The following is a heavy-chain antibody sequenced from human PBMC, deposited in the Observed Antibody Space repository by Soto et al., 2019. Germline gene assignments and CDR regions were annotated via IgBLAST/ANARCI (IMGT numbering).Heavy chain of an antibody. D-gene: IGHD3-10*01. V-gene: IGHV1-69*02. CDR3: AASYGSGYRAFDY. J-gene: IGHJ4*02. Sequence: QVQLVQSGTEVKKPGSSVKVSCKASGDTFSFYTINWVRQAPGLGLEWVGRINPIVSMSNYAQKFQGRVSMTADKSTSTAYMELGGLRSDDTAMYFCAASYGSGYRAFDYWGQGALVSVSS. CDR1: GDTFSFYT. CDR2: INPIVSMS.